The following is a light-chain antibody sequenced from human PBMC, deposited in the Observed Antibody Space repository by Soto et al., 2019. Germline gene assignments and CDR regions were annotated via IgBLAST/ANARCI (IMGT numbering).Light chain of an antibody. V-gene: IGLV1-51*01. J-gene: IGLJ2*01. CDR1: SSNIGNNY. CDR2: DNN. CDR3: GTWDSSLSAVV. Sequence: QSVLTQPPSVSAAPGQTVTISCSGSSSNIGNNYVSWYQQHQGTAPKLLIYDNNKRPSGIPDRCSGSKSGTSATLGITGLQTGDEADYYCGTWDSSLSAVVFGGGTKVTVL.